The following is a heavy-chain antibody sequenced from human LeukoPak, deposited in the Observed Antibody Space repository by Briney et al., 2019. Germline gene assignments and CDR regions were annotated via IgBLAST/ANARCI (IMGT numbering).Heavy chain of an antibody. CDR2: IDEIGRT. V-gene: IGHV4-34*01. CDR3: ARPTYCSVTTCTGAMDV. Sequence: NPSETLSLTCAVYGDSFSHYYWNWIRQSPEMGLEWIGEIDEIGRTKYNPSLKSRVTISVDRSKNQFSLKLTSVTAADTAVYFCARPTYCSVTTCTGAMDVWGQGTTVTVSS. D-gene: IGHD2-15*01. J-gene: IGHJ6*01. CDR1: GDSFSHYY.